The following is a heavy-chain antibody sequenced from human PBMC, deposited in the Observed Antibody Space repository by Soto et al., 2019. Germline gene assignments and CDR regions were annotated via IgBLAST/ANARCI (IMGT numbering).Heavy chain of an antibody. Sequence: EVQLLESGGGLVQPGGSLRLSCAASGFIFSNHAMSWVRQVPGKGLEWVSGISAGGNLIYYADSVRGRFTMSRDNSQEMLYVQMTSLRAEDTAVYFCAKRQGIGAAAKTFDFWGQGARVTVSS. V-gene: IGHV3-23*01. CDR3: AKRQGIGAAAKTFDF. CDR2: ISAGGNLI. D-gene: IGHD6-13*01. J-gene: IGHJ4*02. CDR1: GFIFSNHA.